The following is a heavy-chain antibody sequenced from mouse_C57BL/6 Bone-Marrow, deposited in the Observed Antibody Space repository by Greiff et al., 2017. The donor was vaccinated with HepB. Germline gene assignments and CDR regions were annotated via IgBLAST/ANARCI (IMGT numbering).Heavy chain of an antibody. D-gene: IGHD3-3*01. CDR2: IYPSDSYT. Sequence: VQLQQPGAELVKPGASVKLSCKASGYTFTSYWMQWVKQRPGQGLEWIGEIYPSDSYTNYNQKFKGKATLTVDTSSSTAYMQLSSLTSEDSAVYYCARGGTFAYWGQGTLVTVSA. CDR3: ARGGTFAY. J-gene: IGHJ3*01. CDR1: GYTFTSYW. V-gene: IGHV1-50*01.